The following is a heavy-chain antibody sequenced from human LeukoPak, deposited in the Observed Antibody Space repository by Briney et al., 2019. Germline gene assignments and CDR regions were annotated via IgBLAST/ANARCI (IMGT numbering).Heavy chain of an antibody. V-gene: IGHV1-46*01. CDR2: INPSDGSI. CDR1: GSTFTSDY. CDR3: AREGSSTSRHWYFDL. Sequence: ASVKVSCKASGSTFTSDYIHWVRQAPGRGLEWIGIINPSDGSISYAQRFRGRVTMTRDTSTGIVYMELSSLKSEDTAVYYCAREGSSTSRHWYFDLWGRGTLVTVSS. J-gene: IGHJ2*01. D-gene: IGHD6-13*01.